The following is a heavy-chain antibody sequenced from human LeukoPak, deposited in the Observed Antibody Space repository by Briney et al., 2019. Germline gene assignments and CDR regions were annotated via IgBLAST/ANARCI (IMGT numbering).Heavy chain of an antibody. CDR3: ARLGEATVTD. V-gene: IGHV4-39*01. CDR1: GGSISSSSYY. CDR2: IYYSGST. D-gene: IGHD4-17*01. J-gene: IGHJ4*02. Sequence: PSETLSLTCTVSGGSISSSSYYWGWIRQPPGKGLEWIGSIYYSGSTYYNPSLKSRVTISVDTSKNQFSLKLSSVTAADTAVYYCARLGEATVTDWGQGTLVTVSS.